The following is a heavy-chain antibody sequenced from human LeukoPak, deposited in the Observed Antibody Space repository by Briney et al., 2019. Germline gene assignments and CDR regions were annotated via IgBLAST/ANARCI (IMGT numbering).Heavy chain of an antibody. CDR2: IYYSGST. D-gene: IGHD1-1*01. V-gene: IGHV4-59*08. CDR3: ARQPWYNWNSVPYYYYYMDV. J-gene: IGHJ6*03. CDR1: GGSISSYY. Sequence: PSETLSLTCTVSGGSISSYYWSWIRQPPGKGLEWIGYIYYSGSTNYNPSLKSRVTISVDTSKNQFSLKLSSVTAADTAMYYCARQPWYNWNSVPYYYYYMDVWGKGTTVTVSS.